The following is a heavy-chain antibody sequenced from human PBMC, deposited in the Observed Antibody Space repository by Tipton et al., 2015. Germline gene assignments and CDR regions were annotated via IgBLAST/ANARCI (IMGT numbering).Heavy chain of an antibody. V-gene: IGHV4-31*03. CDR3: ARDTTTRGGCFDN. J-gene: IGHJ4*02. CDR2: IYCSGST. Sequence: TLSLTCTVSGGSISSRGYYWNWIRQQPGKGLEWIGYIYCSGSTYYNPSLKSRLTISLDTSKNHFSLKLTSVTAADTAVYFCARDTTTRGGCFDNWGQGTLVTVSS. D-gene: IGHD1-1*01. CDR1: GGSISSRGYY.